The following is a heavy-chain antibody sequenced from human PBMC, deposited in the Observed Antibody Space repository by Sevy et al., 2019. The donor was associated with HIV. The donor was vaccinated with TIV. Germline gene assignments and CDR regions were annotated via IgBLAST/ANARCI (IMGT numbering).Heavy chain of an antibody. J-gene: IGHJ4*02. Sequence: ASVKVSCKTSGYIFTNSGITWVRQAPGQGLEWMGWIGVYNGNLKYAQKFQGRVTMTTDKSTSTAYMELTSLSSDDTGVYYCARVPTYHYGSATYFDYWGQGTLVTVSS. CDR3: ARVPTYHYGSATYFDY. D-gene: IGHD3-10*01. CDR2: IGVYNGNL. CDR1: GYIFTNSG. V-gene: IGHV1-18*01.